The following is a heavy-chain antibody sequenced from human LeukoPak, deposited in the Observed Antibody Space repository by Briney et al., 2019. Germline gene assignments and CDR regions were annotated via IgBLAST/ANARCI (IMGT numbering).Heavy chain of an antibody. CDR1: GFTSSSYW. J-gene: IGHJ6*02. D-gene: IGHD1-26*01. CDR2: IKQDGSEK. CDR3: ASSGSYKDGMDV. V-gene: IGHV3-7*05. Sequence: GGSLRLSCAASGFTSSSYWMSWVRQAPGKGLEWVANIKQDGSEKYYVDSVKGRFTISRDNAKNSLYLQMNSLRAEDTAVYYCASSGSYKDGMDVWGQGTTVTVSS.